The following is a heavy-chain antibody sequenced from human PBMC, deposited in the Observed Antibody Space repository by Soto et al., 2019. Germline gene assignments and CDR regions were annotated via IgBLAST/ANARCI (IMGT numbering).Heavy chain of an antibody. CDR2: ISGSGGST. CDR1: GFTFSNYA. D-gene: IGHD1-26*01. CDR3: AKVPVGATGRFDY. Sequence: XGSLRLSFAGPGFTFSNYAMSWVRQAPGKGLAWVSAISGSGGSTYYADSVKGRFTISRDNSKNKLYLQMNSLRAEDTALYYCAKVPVGATGRFDYWGQGTLVTVSS. J-gene: IGHJ4*02. V-gene: IGHV3-23*01.